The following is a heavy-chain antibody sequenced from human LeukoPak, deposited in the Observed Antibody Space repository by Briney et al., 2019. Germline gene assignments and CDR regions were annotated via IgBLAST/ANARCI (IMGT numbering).Heavy chain of an antibody. V-gene: IGHV3-23*01. CDR3: AKSGRTSCSTSCYYFDY. Sequence: GGSLRLSCAASGFTFSSYAMSWVRQALGKGLEWVSAISASGASTYYADSVKGRFTISRDNSKNTLYLQMNSLRADDTAVYYCAKSGRTSCSTSCYYFDYWGQGTLVTVSS. CDR1: GFTFSSYA. J-gene: IGHJ4*02. CDR2: ISASGAST. D-gene: IGHD2-2*01.